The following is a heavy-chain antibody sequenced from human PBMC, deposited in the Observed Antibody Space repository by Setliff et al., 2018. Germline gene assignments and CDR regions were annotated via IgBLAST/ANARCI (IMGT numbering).Heavy chain of an antibody. V-gene: IGHV4-34*01. D-gene: IGHD6-6*01. CDR1: GGTLSDYY. Sequence: SETLSLTCAASGGTLSDYYWTWIRQTPGKGLEWVGEINHRGSANYNPSLKSRVTISVDTSRDQFSLKFISMTAADTAVYYCARGRNVAARLLDSWGQGTLVTVSS. CDR3: ARGRNVAARLLDS. J-gene: IGHJ4*02. CDR2: INHRGSA.